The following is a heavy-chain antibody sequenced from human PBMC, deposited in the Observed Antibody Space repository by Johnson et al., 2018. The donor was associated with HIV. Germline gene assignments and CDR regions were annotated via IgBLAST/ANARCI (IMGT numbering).Heavy chain of an antibody. CDR3: VREEGNDILTRGDAFDI. V-gene: IGHV3-74*01. CDR2: INSDGSST. CDR1: GFTFSTYW. Sequence: VQLVESGGGLVQPGGSLRLSCAASGFTFSTYWMHWVRQAPGKGLVWVSRINSDGSSTNYADSVKGRFTISRDNAKHTLYLQMNSLRAEDTAVYYCVREEGNDILTRGDAFDIWGQGTLVTVSS. D-gene: IGHD3-9*01. J-gene: IGHJ3*02.